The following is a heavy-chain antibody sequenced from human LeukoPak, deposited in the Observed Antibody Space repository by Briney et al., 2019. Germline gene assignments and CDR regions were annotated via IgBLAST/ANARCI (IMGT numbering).Heavy chain of an antibody. J-gene: IGHJ4*02. Sequence: PGGSLRLSCAASGFTFSSYAMHWVRQAPGKGLEWVAVISYDGSNKYYADSVKGRFTISGDNSKNTLYLQMNSLRAEDTAVYYCARDPVNPAVAGNSIDYWGQGTLVTVSS. D-gene: IGHD6-19*01. CDR3: ARDPVNPAVAGNSIDY. V-gene: IGHV3-30-3*01. CDR1: GFTFSSYA. CDR2: ISYDGSNK.